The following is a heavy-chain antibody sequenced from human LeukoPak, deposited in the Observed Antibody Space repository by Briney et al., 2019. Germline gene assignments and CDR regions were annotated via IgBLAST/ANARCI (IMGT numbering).Heavy chain of an antibody. CDR1: GYTFTSYA. Sequence: ASVKVSCKASGYTFTSYAMHWVRQAPGQRLEWMGWINAGNGNTKYSQKFQGRVTITRDTSASTAYMELSSLRSEDTAAYYCARAKELLPTDYWGQGTLVTVSS. J-gene: IGHJ4*02. D-gene: IGHD5-12*01. V-gene: IGHV1-3*01. CDR2: INAGNGNT. CDR3: ARAKELLPTDY.